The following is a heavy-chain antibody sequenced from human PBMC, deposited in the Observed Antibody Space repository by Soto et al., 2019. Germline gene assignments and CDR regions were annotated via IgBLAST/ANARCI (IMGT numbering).Heavy chain of an antibody. CDR3: ARAWSGSYRSYGMDV. V-gene: IGHV3-48*01. Sequence: EVQLVESGGDLVQPGGSLRLSCAASGFTFSSFSMNWVRQTPGKGLEWVSYISGGGDTVYYTESVRGRFTISRDNARNSLYLQMTSLRGEDTAMYDCARAWSGSYRSYGMDVWGQGTTVTVSS. J-gene: IGHJ6*02. CDR1: GFTFSSFS. D-gene: IGHD1-26*01. CDR2: ISGGGDTV.